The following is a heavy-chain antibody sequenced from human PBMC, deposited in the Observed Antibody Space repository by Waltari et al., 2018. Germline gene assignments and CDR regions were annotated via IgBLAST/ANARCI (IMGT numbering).Heavy chain of an antibody. D-gene: IGHD2-8*01. V-gene: IGHV4-30-4*01. Sequence: QVRLQESGPRLVSPSQTLSLTCTFSGASITTPDLYWSWIRQPPGKDLEWIGYISYSGIARYTPSLKSRLSISADTSKNQFSLNLFSVTATDTAVYYCARTSRASHEWWGQGALVTVSS. CDR2: ISYSGIA. CDR1: GASITTPDLY. CDR3: ARTSRASHEW. J-gene: IGHJ4*02.